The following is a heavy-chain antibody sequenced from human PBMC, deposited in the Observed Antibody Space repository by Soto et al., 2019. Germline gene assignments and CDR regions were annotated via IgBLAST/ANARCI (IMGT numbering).Heavy chain of an antibody. V-gene: IGHV3-30-3*01. D-gene: IGHD3-10*01. CDR3: ARWFRWGAFDI. CDR1: GFTFSSYA. J-gene: IGHJ3*02. CDR2: ISYDGSNK. Sequence: QVQLVESGGGVVQPGRSLRLSCAASGFTFSSYAMHWVRQAPGKGLEWVAVISYDGSNKYYADSVKGRFTISRDNSKNPLYLQMNSLRAEDTAVYYCARWFRWGAFDIWGQGTMVTVSS.